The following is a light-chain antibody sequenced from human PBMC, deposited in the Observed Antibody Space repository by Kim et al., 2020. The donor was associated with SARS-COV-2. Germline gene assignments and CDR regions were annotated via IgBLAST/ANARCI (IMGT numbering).Light chain of an antibody. CDR2: GAS. CDR1: QSISSSY. J-gene: IGKJ4*01. CDR3: QHYGSSPLT. Sequence: EIVLTQSPGTLSLSPGERATLSCRASQSISSSYLAWYQQRPGQAPRLLIYGASSRATGIPDRFSGSGSGTDFTLTINRLEPEDFAVYYCQHYGSSPLTFGGGTKVDIK. V-gene: IGKV3-20*01.